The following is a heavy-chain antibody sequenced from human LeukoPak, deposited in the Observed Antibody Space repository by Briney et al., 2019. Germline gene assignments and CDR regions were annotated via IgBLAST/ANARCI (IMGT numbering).Heavy chain of an antibody. CDR1: GLTLSSHW. Sequence: GESLKLSCEGSGLTLSSHWMHWIRQVPGEGPVWVSRISEDGSTTSYADSVRGRFTISRDNARNTVHMEVNGLTGEDTAVYYCARGGRDGYNWGWFDPWGQGTLVTVSS. J-gene: IGHJ5*02. V-gene: IGHV3-74*01. D-gene: IGHD5-24*01. CDR3: ARGGRDGYNWGWFDP. CDR2: ISEDGSTT.